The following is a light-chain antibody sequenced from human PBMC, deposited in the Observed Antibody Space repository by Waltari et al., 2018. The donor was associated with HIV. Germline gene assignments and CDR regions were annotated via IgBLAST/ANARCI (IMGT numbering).Light chain of an antibody. CDR1: NIGSRS. V-gene: IGLV3-21*02. Sequence: SYVLTQPPSVSVAPGQTARITCGGHNIGSRSVHWYLQRPGQAPVLVVYDDSDRPSGISERFSGSNSGDTATLTISRVEVGVEADYYCQVWDGSSDHGIFGGGAKLTVL. J-gene: IGLJ2*01. CDR2: DDS. CDR3: QVWDGSSDHGI.